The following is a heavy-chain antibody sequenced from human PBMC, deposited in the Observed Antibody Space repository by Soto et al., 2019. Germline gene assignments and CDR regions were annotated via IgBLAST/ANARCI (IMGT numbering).Heavy chain of an antibody. D-gene: IGHD3-3*01. J-gene: IGHJ5*02. CDR2: IYYSGST. CDR1: GGSISSGDYY. CDR3: ARDQLSRNFWSGPEMTNWFDP. Sequence: KTSETLSLTCTVSGGSISSGDYYWSWIRQPPGKGLEWIGYIYYSGSTYYNPSLKSRVTISVDTSKNQFSLKLSSVTAADTAVYYCARDQLSRNFWSGPEMTNWFDPWGQGTLVTVSS. V-gene: IGHV4-30-4*01.